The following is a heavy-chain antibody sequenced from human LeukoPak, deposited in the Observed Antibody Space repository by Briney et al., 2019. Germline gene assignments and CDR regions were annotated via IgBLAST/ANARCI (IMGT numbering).Heavy chain of an antibody. CDR2: IYYSEGT. CDR3: ARPRDGYNFGAFDI. Sequence: PSETLSLTCTVSGGSISSYYWSWIRQPPGKGLEWIGNIYYSEGTNYNPSLRSRVTMSVDTSKNQFSLKLSSVTAADTAVYYCARPRDGYNFGAFDIWGQGTLVTVTS. V-gene: IGHV4-59*08. CDR1: GGSISSYY. J-gene: IGHJ3*02. D-gene: IGHD5-24*01.